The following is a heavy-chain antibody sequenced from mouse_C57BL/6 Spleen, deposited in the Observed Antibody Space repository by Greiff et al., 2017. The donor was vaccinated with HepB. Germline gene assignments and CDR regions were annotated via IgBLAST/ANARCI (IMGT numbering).Heavy chain of an antibody. J-gene: IGHJ4*01. CDR1: GYTFTSYW. V-gene: IGHV1-52*01. Sequence: QVQLQQPGAELVRPGSSVKLSCKASGYTFTSYWMHWVKQRPIQGLEWIGNIDPSDSETHYNQKFKDKATLTVDKSSSTAYMQLSSLTSEDSAVYYCARSPYYYDYDEGGSYAMDYWGQGTSVTVSS. D-gene: IGHD2-4*01. CDR3: ARSPYYYDYDEGGSYAMDY. CDR2: IDPSDSET.